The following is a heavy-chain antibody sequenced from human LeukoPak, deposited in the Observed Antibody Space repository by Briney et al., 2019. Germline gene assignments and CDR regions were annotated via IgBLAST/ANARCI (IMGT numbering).Heavy chain of an antibody. CDR2: IYTSGST. V-gene: IGHV4-4*09. Sequence: SETLFLTCTVTGGSISSYYWSWIRQPPGKGLDWIGYIYTSGSTNYNPSLKSRATISVDTSKNQFSLKLSSVTAADTAVYYCARVSPQLRFLEWLLAFDIWGQGTMVTVSS. CDR3: ARVSPQLRFLEWLLAFDI. D-gene: IGHD3-3*01. J-gene: IGHJ3*02. CDR1: GGSISSYY.